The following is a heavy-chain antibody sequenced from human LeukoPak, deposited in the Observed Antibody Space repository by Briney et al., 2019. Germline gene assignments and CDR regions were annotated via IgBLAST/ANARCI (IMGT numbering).Heavy chain of an antibody. CDR2: FDPEDGET. V-gene: IGHV1-24*01. D-gene: IGHD2-15*01. CDR3: ATTAATYYYGMDV. Sequence: ASVKVSCKVSGCTLTELSMHWVRQAPGKGLEWMGGFDPEDGETIYAQKFQGRVTMTEDTSADTAYMELSSLRSEDTAVYYCATTAATYYYGMDVWGQGTTVTVSS. J-gene: IGHJ6*02. CDR1: GCTLTELS.